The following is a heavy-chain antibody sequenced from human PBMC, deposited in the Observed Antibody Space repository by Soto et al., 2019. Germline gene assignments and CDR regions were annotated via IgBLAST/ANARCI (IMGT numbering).Heavy chain of an antibody. J-gene: IGHJ1*01. Sequence: SVKVSCKASGGTFSSYAISWVRQAPGQGLEWMGGIIPIFGTANYAQKFQGRVTITADKSTSTAYMELSSLRSEDTAVYYCAREGNYCSSTSCYPTRAEYFQHWGQGALVTVSS. D-gene: IGHD2-2*01. V-gene: IGHV1-69*06. CDR3: AREGNYCSSTSCYPTRAEYFQH. CDR2: IIPIFGTA. CDR1: GGTFSSYA.